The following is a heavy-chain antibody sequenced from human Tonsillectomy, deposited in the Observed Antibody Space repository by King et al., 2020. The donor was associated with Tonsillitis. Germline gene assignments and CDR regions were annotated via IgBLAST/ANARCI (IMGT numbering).Heavy chain of an antibody. CDR3: AKDPKPSYAFWGGYVDY. J-gene: IGHJ4*02. CDR2: ISGSGGST. D-gene: IGHD3-3*01. V-gene: IGHV3-23*04. CDR1: GFTFSSYA. Sequence: VQLVESGGGLVQPGGSLRLSCAASGFTFSSYAMNWVRQAPGKGLEWVSTISGSGGSTYYADSVKGRFTISRDNSKNTLFLQMNSLRADDTAVYYCAKDPKPSYAFWGGYVDYWGQGTLVTVSS.